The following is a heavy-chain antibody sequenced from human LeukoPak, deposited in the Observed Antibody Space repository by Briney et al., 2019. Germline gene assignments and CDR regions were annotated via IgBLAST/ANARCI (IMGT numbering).Heavy chain of an antibody. CDR1: GGSISSGGYY. D-gene: IGHD2-2*01. CDR3: ARDLRYCSSTSCYGNWFDP. V-gene: IGHV4-31*03. Sequence: PSETLSLTCTVSGGSISSGGYYWSWIRQHPRKGLEWIGYIYYSGSTYCNPSLKSRVTISVDASKNQFSLKLSSVTAADTAVYYCARDLRYCSSTSCYGNWFDPWGQGTLVTVSS. J-gene: IGHJ5*02. CDR2: IYYSGST.